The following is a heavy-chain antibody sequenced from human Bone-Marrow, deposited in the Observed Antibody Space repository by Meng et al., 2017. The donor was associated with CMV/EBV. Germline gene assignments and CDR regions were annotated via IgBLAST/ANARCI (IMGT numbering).Heavy chain of an antibody. CDR2: INPNSGGT. Sequence: ASVKVSCKASGYTFTGYYMHWVRQAPGQGLEWMGWINPNSGGTNYAQKFQGRVTMTRDTSISTAYMELSRLRSDDTAVYYCARANPYYYDSSVPEGGAFDIWGQRTMVTVSS. V-gene: IGHV1-2*02. J-gene: IGHJ3*02. D-gene: IGHD3-22*01. CDR1: GYTFTGYY. CDR3: ARANPYYYDSSVPEGGAFDI.